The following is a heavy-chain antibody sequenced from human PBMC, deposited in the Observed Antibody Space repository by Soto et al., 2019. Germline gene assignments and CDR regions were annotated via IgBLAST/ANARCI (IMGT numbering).Heavy chain of an antibody. CDR1: GYDFTTYG. J-gene: IGHJ4*02. Sequence: QVHLVQSGAEVKKPGASVKVSCKGSGYDFTTYGITWVRQAPEQGLEWMAWISAHNGNTDYAQKLQGRVTVTRDTSTSTAYMELRSVRSDDTAVYYCARGRYGDYWGKGALVTVSS. V-gene: IGHV1-18*01. D-gene: IGHD1-1*01. CDR3: ARGRYGDY. CDR2: ISAHNGNT.